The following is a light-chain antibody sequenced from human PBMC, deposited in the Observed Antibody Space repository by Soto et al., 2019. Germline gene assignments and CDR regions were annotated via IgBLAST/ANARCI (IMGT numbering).Light chain of an antibody. CDR1: QSVSSY. CDR2: DAS. CDR3: QQRSNWPQWT. V-gene: IGKV3-11*01. J-gene: IGKJ1*01. Sequence: EIVLTQSPATLSSFPGDRATLSCRASQSVSSYLAWYQQKPGQATRLLIYDASHRATGIPARFSGSGSGTDFTLTISSLEPEDFAFYYCQQRSNWPQWTFGQGTKVDIK.